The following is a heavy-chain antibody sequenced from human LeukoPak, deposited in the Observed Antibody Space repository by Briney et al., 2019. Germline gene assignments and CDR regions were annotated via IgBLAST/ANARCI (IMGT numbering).Heavy chain of an antibody. J-gene: IGHJ4*02. V-gene: IGHV3-30*02. D-gene: IGHD3-10*01. CDR2: LQYDENEI. CDR1: GLVFSRSG. Sequence: PGGSLRLSCAASGLVFSRSGMRWIRQAPGKGLEWVAFLQYDENEIYYAESVKGRFTIFRDNSKNTLYLQMGSLRSDDTAVYYCVSEERAVKDSWGQGTLVSVSS. CDR3: VSEERAVKDS.